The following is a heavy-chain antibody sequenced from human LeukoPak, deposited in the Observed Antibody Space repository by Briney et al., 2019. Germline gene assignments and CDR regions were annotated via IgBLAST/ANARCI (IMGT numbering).Heavy chain of an antibody. CDR2: IKQDGSEK. CDR3: ARGYYDTLTGYYP. CDR1: GFTFSSYW. J-gene: IGHJ5*02. D-gene: IGHD3-9*01. Sequence: QPGGSLRLSCAASGFTFSSYWMSWVRQAPGKGLEWVANIKQDGSEKYYVDSVKGRFTISRDNAKNSLYLQMNSLRAEDTAVYYCARGYYDTLTGYYPWGQGTLVTVSS. V-gene: IGHV3-7*01.